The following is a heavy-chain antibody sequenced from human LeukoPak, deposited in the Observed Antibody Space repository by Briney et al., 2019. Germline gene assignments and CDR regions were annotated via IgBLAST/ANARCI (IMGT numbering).Heavy chain of an antibody. Sequence: GASVKVSCKASGGTFSSYAISWVRQAPGQGLEWMGGIIPIFGTANYAQKFQGRVTITADESTSTAYMELSSLRSEDAAVYYCARGIQLRYFDWLFGEDSVIDYWGQGTLVTVSP. CDR1: GGTFSSYA. D-gene: IGHD3-9*01. V-gene: IGHV1-69*13. CDR2: IIPIFGTA. J-gene: IGHJ4*02. CDR3: ARGIQLRYFDWLFGEDSVIDY.